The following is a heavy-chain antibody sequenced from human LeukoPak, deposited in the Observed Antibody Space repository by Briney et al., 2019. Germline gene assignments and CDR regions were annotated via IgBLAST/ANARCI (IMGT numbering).Heavy chain of an antibody. J-gene: IGHJ6*03. Sequence: ASVKVSCKVSGYTLTELSMHWVRQAPGKGLEWMGGFDPEVGKTIYAQKFQGRVTITADKSTSTAYMELSSLRSEDTAVYYCAGGTTLYYYYYMDVWGKGTTVTVSS. CDR2: FDPEVGKT. CDR3: AGGTTLYYYYYMDV. V-gene: IGHV1-24*01. CDR1: GYTLTELS. D-gene: IGHD1-1*01.